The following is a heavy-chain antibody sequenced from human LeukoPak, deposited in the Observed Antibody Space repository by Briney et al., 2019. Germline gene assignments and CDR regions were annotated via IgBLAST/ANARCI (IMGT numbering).Heavy chain of an antibody. CDR3: AKNRGGSYKYYMDV. Sequence: GGSLRLSCAASGFTFNNYAMSWVRQAPGMGLEWLSYVSGSGGATYYAASVKGRFTISRDNSKNTVYLQMGSLRAEDAAVYYCAKNRGGSYKYYMDVWGNGTTVTVSS. J-gene: IGHJ6*03. V-gene: IGHV3-23*01. CDR2: VSGSGGAT. CDR1: GFTFNNYA.